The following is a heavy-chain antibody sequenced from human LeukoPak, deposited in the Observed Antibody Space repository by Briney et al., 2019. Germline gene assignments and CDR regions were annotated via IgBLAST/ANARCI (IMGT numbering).Heavy chain of an antibody. Sequence: SETLSLTCTDSGGSISGYYWSWIRQAPGKGLEWIGYIHYSGSTNYNPSLKSRVTISVDTSKNQFSLKLTSATAADTAVYYCARASDDFGDYGFDYWGQGTLVTVSS. J-gene: IGHJ4*02. CDR3: ARASDDFGDYGFDY. CDR2: IHYSGST. CDR1: GGSISGYY. V-gene: IGHV4-59*08. D-gene: IGHD4-17*01.